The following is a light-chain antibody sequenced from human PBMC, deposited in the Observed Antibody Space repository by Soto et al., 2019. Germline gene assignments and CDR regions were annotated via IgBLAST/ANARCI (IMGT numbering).Light chain of an antibody. CDR1: RSDVGGYNY. Sequence: QSALTQPPSASGSPGQSVTISCTGTRSDVGGYNYVSWCQQHPGKAPKLMIYEVNKRPSGVPDRFSGSKSGNTASLTVSGLQAEDEADYYCSSYAGSNNYVFGTGTKVTVL. V-gene: IGLV2-8*01. CDR2: EVN. CDR3: SSYAGSNNYV. J-gene: IGLJ1*01.